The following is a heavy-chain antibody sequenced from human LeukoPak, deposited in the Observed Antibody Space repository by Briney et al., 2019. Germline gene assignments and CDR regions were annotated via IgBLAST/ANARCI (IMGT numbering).Heavy chain of an antibody. J-gene: IGHJ4*02. D-gene: IGHD3-10*01. CDR2: IDGGGGRT. CDR3: AKEAPLSRGSGFAYYFDY. V-gene: IGHV3-23*01. Sequence: GGSLRLSCTASGFAFSSYAMSWVRQAPGVGLEWVSAIDGGGGRTWHADSVRGRFTISRDNSKNTLFMQMNSLRAEDTAVYYCAKEAPLSRGSGFAYYFDYWGQGTLVTVSS. CDR1: GFAFSSYA.